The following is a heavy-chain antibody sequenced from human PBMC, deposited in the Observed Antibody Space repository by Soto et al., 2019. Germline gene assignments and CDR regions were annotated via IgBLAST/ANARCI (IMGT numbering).Heavy chain of an antibody. J-gene: IGHJ4*02. CDR1: GGSFSGYY. D-gene: IGHD3-10*01. Sequence: QVQLQQWGAGLLKPSETLSLTCAVYGGSFSGYYWSWIRQPPGKGLEWIGEINHSGSTNYNPSLNSRVTISVDTSKNQFSLKLSSVTAADTAVYYCARSNGSGSYQRYWGQGTLVTVSS. CDR3: ARSNGSGSYQRY. V-gene: IGHV4-34*01. CDR2: INHSGST.